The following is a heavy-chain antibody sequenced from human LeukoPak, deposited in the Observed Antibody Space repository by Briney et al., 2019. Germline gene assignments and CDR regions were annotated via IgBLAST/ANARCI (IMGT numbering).Heavy chain of an antibody. CDR1: GGSIHSY. D-gene: IGHD3-10*01. CDR3: ARDSGTTGEVKFDP. J-gene: IGHJ5*02. Sequence: SETLSLTCTVSGGSIHSYWSWIRQPAGKGLEWIGRISGSGTITYNPALQSRLTISIDTSKNQFSLNLISVTAADTAVYYCARDSGTTGEVKFDPWGQGTLVTVSS. CDR2: ISGSGTI. V-gene: IGHV4-4*07.